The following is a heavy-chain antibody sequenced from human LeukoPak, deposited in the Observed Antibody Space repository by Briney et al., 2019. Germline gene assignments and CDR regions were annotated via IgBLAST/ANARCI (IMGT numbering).Heavy chain of an antibody. J-gene: IGHJ2*01. Sequence: PGGSLRLSCAASGFTFSTYAMSWVRQAPGKGLEWVAVISYDGSNKYYADSVKGRLTISRDNSKNTLYLQMNSLRAEDTAVYYCAKDKLTFSVYWYFDLWGRGTLVTVSS. CDR1: GFTFSTYA. CDR2: ISYDGSNK. V-gene: IGHV3-30*18. D-gene: IGHD3-16*01. CDR3: AKDKLTFSVYWYFDL.